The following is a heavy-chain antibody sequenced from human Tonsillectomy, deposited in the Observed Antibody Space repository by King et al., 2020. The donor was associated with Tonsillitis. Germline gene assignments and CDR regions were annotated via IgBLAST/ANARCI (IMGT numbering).Heavy chain of an antibody. J-gene: IGHJ4*02. CDR3: AREGNSSSYNDY. Sequence: QLVQSGAEVKKPGASVKVSCKASGYTFTSYGISWVRQAPGQGLEWMGWISAYNGNKNYAQNLQGRVTITTDTSTSTAYMELTSLRFDDTAVYYCAREGNSSSYNDYWGQGTLVTVSS. D-gene: IGHD6-6*01. CDR1: GYTFTSYG. CDR2: ISAYNGNK. V-gene: IGHV1-18*04.